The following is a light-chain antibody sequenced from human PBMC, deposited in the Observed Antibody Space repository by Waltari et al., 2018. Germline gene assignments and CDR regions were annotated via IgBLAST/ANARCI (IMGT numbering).Light chain of an antibody. J-gene: IGKJ4*01. CDR3: QQYYSTVT. CDR2: WAS. V-gene: IGKV4-1*01. Sequence: DIVMTQSPDSLAVSLGEMATITFRSRQSVLNRDTKKSYLAWYQQKSGQTPKLLIYWASTRESGVPDRFSGSGSGTDFTLTITSLQAEDVAVYYCQQYYSTVTFGGGTKVEIK. CDR1: QSVLNRDTKKSY.